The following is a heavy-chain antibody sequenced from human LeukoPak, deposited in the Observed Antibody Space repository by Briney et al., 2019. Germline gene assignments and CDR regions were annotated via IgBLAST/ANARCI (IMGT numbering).Heavy chain of an antibody. V-gene: IGHV3-23*01. CDR3: AKGNYGDYMTAFDY. J-gene: IGHJ4*02. CDR1: GFTFSSYA. Sequence: PVGSLRLSCAASGFTFSSYAMSWVRQAPGKGLEWVSAISGSGGSTYYADSVKGRFTISRDNSKNTLYLQMNSLRAEDTAVYYCAKGNYGDYMTAFDYWGQGTLVTVSS. D-gene: IGHD4-17*01. CDR2: ISGSGGST.